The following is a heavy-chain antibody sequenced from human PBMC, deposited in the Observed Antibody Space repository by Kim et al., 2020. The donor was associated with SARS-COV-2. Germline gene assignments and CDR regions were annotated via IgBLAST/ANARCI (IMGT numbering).Heavy chain of an antibody. J-gene: IGHJ2*01. V-gene: IGHV3-9*01. CDR1: GFTFGDYA. CDR2: MSWNSGSI. D-gene: IGHD6-19*01. CDR3: AKDPRIAVAGTEGYFDL. Sequence: GGSLRLSCAASGFTFGDYAMHWVRQAPGKGLEWVSGMSWNSGSIGYADSVKGRFTISRDNAKNSLYLQMNSLRAEDTALYYCAKDPRIAVAGTEGYFDLWGRGTLVTVSS.